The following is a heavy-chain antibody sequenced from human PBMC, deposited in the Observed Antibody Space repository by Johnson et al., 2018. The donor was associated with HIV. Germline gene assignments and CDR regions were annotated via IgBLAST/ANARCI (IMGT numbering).Heavy chain of an antibody. V-gene: IGHV3-15*01. Sequence: VQLVESGGGLVKPGGSLRLSCAASGFTFSNAWMNWVRQAPGKGLEWVGRIKSKTDGGTIDYAAPVKDRLTISRDDSKNTLYLQMNSLKTEDTAVYYCTGSSSDAFDIWCQGTMVTVSS. J-gene: IGHJ3*02. CDR1: GFTFSNAW. CDR3: TGSSSDAFDI. D-gene: IGHD6-13*01. CDR2: IKSKTDGGTI.